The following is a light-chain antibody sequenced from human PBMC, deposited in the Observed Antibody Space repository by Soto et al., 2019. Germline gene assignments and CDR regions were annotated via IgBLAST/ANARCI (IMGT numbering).Light chain of an antibody. CDR3: QQYNNWPIT. J-gene: IGKJ5*01. CDR2: DAS. CDR1: QSVSGD. V-gene: IGKV3-15*01. Sequence: EIVLTQSPATPSLSPGERATLSCRASQSVSGDLAWYHHKPGQAPRLLIYDASTRALDTPARFAGSGSGTEFTLTISSLQSEDFAVYFCQQYNNWPITFGQGTRLEIK.